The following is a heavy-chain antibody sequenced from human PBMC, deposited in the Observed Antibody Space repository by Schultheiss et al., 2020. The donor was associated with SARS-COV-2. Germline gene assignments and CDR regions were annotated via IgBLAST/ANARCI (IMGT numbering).Heavy chain of an antibody. CDR3: ARIRGTYYRAFDF. CDR2: IYYSGST. CDR1: GGSISSYY. V-gene: IGHV4-59*12. J-gene: IGHJ4*02. Sequence: SETLSLTCTVSGGSISSYYWSWIRQPPGKGLEWIGYIYYSGSTNYNPSLKSRVTISVDTSKNQFSLKLSSVTAADTAVYYCARIRGTYYRAFDFWGQGTLVTVSS. D-gene: IGHD1-26*01.